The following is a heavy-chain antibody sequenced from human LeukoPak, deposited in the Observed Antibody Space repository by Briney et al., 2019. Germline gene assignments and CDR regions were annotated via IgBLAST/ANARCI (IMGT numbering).Heavy chain of an antibody. CDR2: INQDGTEK. D-gene: IGHD3-9*01. Sequence: PGGSLRLSCAASGFTFSNYWMSWVRQAPGKGLEWVANINQDGTEKSYVNSVKGRSTTPRDTAKNSLFLQGTSLVAEDPAVYYCARRGNFDWLAPDYWGQGTLVTVSS. V-gene: IGHV3-7*01. CDR1: GFTFSNYW. J-gene: IGHJ4*02. CDR3: ARRGNFDWLAPDY.